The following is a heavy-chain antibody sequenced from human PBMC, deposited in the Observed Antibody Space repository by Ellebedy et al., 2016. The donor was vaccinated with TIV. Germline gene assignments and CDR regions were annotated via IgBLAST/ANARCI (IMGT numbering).Heavy chain of an antibody. J-gene: IGHJ4*02. CDR1: GGSISSYY. Sequence: MPSETLSLTCTVSGGSISSYYWTWVRQSPEKGLEWLGEISHSGSGNYNPSLESRLTISVDKSSNQFSLKLSYVTAADTAVYYCAGTRGYGYVYWGLGTLVTVSS. CDR2: ISHSGSG. CDR3: AGTRGYGYVY. D-gene: IGHD5-18*01. V-gene: IGHV4-34*01.